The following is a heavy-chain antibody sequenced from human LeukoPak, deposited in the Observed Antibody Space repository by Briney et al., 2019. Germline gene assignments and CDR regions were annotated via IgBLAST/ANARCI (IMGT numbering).Heavy chain of an antibody. CDR2: IIPIFGTA. CDR1: GGTFSSYA. D-gene: IGHD1-26*01. V-gene: IGHV1-69*13. J-gene: IGHJ5*02. Sequence: ASVKVSCKASGGTFSSYAISWVRQAPGQGLEWKGGIIPIFGTANYAQKFQGRVTITADESTSTAYMELSSLRSEDTAVYYCASGLGATGLGWFDPWGQGTLVTVSS. CDR3: ASGLGATGLGWFDP.